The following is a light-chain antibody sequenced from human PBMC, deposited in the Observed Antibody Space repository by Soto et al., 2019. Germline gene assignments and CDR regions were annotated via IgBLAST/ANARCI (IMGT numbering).Light chain of an antibody. CDR2: GAA. Sequence: DAVLTPSPDSLAVSLGASATISCKSSQSVIYGSLKKDCLAWYQQKPGQPPRLLIYGAATRESGIPDRFSGSGSGTDFTLTISSLQAEDVAVYYCQQYYSRPRTFCQGTKVDIK. V-gene: IGKV4-1*01. CDR3: QQYYSRPRT. CDR1: QSVIYGSLKKDC. J-gene: IGKJ1*01.